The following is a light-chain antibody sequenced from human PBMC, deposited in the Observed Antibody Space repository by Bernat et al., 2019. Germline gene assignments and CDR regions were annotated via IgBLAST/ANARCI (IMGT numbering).Light chain of an antibody. J-gene: IGKJ4*01. Sequence: DIQMTQSPSSLSASVGDRVTITCRASQSISNYLNWYQQKPGKAPKFLIYAASSLADGVPSRFTGSGSGTEFTLTISSLQPDDFATYYCQQYNSYPFTFGGGTKVEIK. CDR1: QSISNY. CDR2: AAS. V-gene: IGKV1-16*01. CDR3: QQYNSYPFT.